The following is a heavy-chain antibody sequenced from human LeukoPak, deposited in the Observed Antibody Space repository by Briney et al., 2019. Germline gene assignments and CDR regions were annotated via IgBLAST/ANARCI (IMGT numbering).Heavy chain of an antibody. V-gene: IGHV5-51*01. J-gene: IGHJ4*02. CDR1: GYSFPNHW. Sequence: GESLKISCKASGYSFPNHWIGWVRQMPGKGLEWMGIIFPGDSDTRYGPSFQGQVTISADKSISTAYLQWSSLKASDTAMYYCARVAFSGYEVGYWGQGTLVTASS. CDR3: ARVAFSGYEVGY. D-gene: IGHD5-12*01. CDR2: IFPGDSDT.